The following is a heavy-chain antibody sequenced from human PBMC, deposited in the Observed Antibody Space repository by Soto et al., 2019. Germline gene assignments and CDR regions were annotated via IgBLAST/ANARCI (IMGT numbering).Heavy chain of an antibody. CDR1: GGSFSGYY. J-gene: IGHJ4*02. CDR3: ARGSERSLDY. CDR2: INHSGST. Sequence: SETLSLTCAVYGGSFSGYYWSWIRQPPGKGLEWIGEINHSGSTNYNPSLKSRVTRSVDTSKNQFSLKLSSVTAADTAVYYCARGSERSLDYWGQGTLVTVSS. V-gene: IGHV4-34*01.